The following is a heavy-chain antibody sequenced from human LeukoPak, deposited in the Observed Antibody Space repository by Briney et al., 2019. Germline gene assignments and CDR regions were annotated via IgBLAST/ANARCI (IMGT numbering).Heavy chain of an antibody. Sequence: SETLSLTCAVYGGSFSGYYWCWIRQPPGKGLEWIGEINHSGSTNYNPSLKSRVTISVDTSKNQFSLKLSSVTAADTAVYYCARLGDCSGGSCYSPYWGQGTLVTVSS. CDR1: GGSFSGYY. D-gene: IGHD2-15*01. J-gene: IGHJ4*02. CDR3: ARLGDCSGGSCYSPY. CDR2: INHSGST. V-gene: IGHV4-34*01.